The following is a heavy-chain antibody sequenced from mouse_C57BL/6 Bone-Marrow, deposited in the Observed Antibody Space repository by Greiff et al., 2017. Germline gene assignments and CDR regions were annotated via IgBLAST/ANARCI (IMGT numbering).Heavy chain of an antibody. CDR1: GFTFTDYY. V-gene: IGHV7-3*01. CDR2: IRNKANGYTT. Sequence: DVHLVESGGGLVQPGGSLSLSCAASGFTFTDYYMSWVRQPPGKALEWLGFIRNKANGYTTEYSASVKGRFTISRDNSQSILYLQMNALRAEDSATYYCARYVRGYFDYWGQGTTLTVSS. CDR3: ARYVRGYFDY. J-gene: IGHJ2*01.